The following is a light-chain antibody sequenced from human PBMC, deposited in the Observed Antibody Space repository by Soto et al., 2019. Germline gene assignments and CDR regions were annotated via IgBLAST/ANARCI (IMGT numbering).Light chain of an antibody. CDR3: QQYNNYIT. CDR2: GAS. CDR1: QSVSSN. Sequence: EIVMTQSPATLSVSPGERATLSCRASQSVSSNLAWYQQTPGQTPRLLIYGASTRATGIPARFSGSGSGTEFTLTSSSLQSEDFAFYYCQQYNNYITFGQGTRLEIK. J-gene: IGKJ5*01. V-gene: IGKV3-15*01.